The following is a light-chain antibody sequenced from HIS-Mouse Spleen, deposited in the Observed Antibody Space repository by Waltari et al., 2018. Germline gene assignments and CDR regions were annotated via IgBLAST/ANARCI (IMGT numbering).Light chain of an antibody. J-gene: IGLJ1*01. Sequence: QSVLTHPPSASGTPVPRVTISFSGSSSNIGSNAVYWYQQLPGTAPKLLIYRNNQRPSGVPDRFSGSKSGTSASLAISGLRSEDEADYYCAAWDDSLSGYVFGTGTKVTVL. CDR2: RNN. CDR3: AAWDDSLSGYV. CDR1: SSNIGSNA. V-gene: IGLV1-47*01.